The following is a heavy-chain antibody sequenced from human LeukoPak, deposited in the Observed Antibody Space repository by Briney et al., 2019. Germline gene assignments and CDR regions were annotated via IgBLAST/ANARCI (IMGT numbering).Heavy chain of an antibody. CDR2: LYYSGSN. J-gene: IGHJ3*01. V-gene: IGHV4-59*08. CDR1: GGSINTYY. D-gene: IGHD1-26*01. CDR3: ARSGSKPSGGAFDL. Sequence: SETLSLTCTVSGGSINTYYLSWIRQPPGKGLQWIAYLYYSGSNNFNPSLRSRLTISVDTSKNQFTLKLSSVTAADTAVYYCARSGSKPSGGAFDLWGQGTMVTVSS.